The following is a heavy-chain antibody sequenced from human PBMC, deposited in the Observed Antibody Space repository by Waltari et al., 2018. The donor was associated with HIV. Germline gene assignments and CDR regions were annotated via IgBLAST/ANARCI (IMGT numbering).Heavy chain of an antibody. CDR1: GFPFRIYG. CDR3: AIQHIALYDFYYGMDV. Sequence: QLLESGGGLVQHGGYLRLSCVAPGFPFRIYGMTWVRQATGKGVEWVSGRVGEGGRTHYADSVNVRFTISIDNSNNTLFLQMNSLRAEDTARDYCAIQHIALYDFYYGMDVWGQGTTVTVSS. D-gene: IGHD2-21*01. CDR2: RVGEGGRT. J-gene: IGHJ6*02. V-gene: IGHV3-23*01.